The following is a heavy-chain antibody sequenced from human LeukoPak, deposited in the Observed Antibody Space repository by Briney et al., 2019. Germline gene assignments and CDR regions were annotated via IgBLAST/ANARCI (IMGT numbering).Heavy chain of an antibody. J-gene: IGHJ3*02. CDR3: ARGPLYYDYVWGSYRKRYDAFDI. Sequence: SETLSLTCTVSGGSISGYYWSWIRQPPGKGLEWIGYIYYTGTTDYNPSLKSRVTISVDTSKNQFSLNLSSVTAADTAVYYCARGPLYYDYVWGSYRKRYDAFDIWGQGTMVTVSS. V-gene: IGHV4-59*01. CDR2: IYYTGTT. CDR1: GGSISGYY. D-gene: IGHD3-16*02.